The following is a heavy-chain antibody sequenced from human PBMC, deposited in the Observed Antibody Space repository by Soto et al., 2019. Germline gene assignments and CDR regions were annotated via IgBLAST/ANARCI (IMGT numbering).Heavy chain of an antibody. V-gene: IGHV3-23*01. CDR2: ISGTGDSI. J-gene: IGHJ4*02. CDR1: GFIFSRRA. D-gene: IGHD5-18*01. Sequence: GGSLRLSCAASGFIFSRRAMSWVRQAPGKGLEWVSVISGTGDSIYYSDSVKDRFTVSRDNSKNTVYLQMDSLRADDTAVYFCAKDVRGFSYGSYDVWGQGTLVTVSS. CDR3: AKDVRGFSYGSYDV.